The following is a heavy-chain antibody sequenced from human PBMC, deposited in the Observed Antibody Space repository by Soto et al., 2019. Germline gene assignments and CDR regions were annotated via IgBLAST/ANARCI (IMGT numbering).Heavy chain of an antibody. CDR3: ARFTSGSHNYDFDH. CDR2: IWYDGSNT. J-gene: IGHJ4*02. CDR1: GFTFSSDG. D-gene: IGHD1-26*01. Sequence: QVQLVESGGGVVQPGRSLRLSCAASGFTFSSDGMHWVRQAPGKGLEWVAVIWYDGSNTNYADSVKGRFTISRDNSKNTLYLQMNSLRAEDTAVYYCARFTSGSHNYDFDHWGQGTLVTVSS. V-gene: IGHV3-33*01.